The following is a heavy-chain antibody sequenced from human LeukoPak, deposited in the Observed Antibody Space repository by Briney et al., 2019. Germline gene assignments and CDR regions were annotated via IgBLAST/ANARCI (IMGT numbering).Heavy chain of an antibody. CDR3: AKGLGRYFIN. CDR1: GFTFSDFG. CDR2: IRYDGTST. D-gene: IGHD3-9*01. J-gene: IGHJ4*02. Sequence: GGSLRLSCTASGFTFSDFGMHWVRQAPGEGLEWVAFIRYDGTSTYYADSVKGRFTISRDSSKDTLYLQMNSLKSEDTAIYFCAKGLGRYFINWGQGTLVTVSS. V-gene: IGHV3-30*02.